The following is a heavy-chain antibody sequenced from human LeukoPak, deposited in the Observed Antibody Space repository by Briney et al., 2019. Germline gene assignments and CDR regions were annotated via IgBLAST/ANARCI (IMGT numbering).Heavy chain of an antibody. Sequence: ASVKLSCKASGYTFIGFYIHWVRQAPGQGLEWMGWINSNSGVPNYAQKFQGRVTMTRDTSISTAYIQLSSLRSDDTAVYYCARDPLYSSGLISHDFWGQGTLVTVSS. V-gene: IGHV1-2*02. D-gene: IGHD3-22*01. J-gene: IGHJ4*02. CDR2: INSNSGVP. CDR3: ARDPLYSSGLISHDF. CDR1: GYTFIGFY.